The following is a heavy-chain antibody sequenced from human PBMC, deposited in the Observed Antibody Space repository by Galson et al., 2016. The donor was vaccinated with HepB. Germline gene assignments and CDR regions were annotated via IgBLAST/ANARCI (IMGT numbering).Heavy chain of an antibody. J-gene: IGHJ6*02. CDR3: ARDSQDYYYGMDV. CDR1: GYTFTGYY. Sequence: SVKVSCKASGYTFTGYYMHWVRQAPGQGLEWMGWINPNTGGTNYVQKFQGRVTMTRDTSISPAYMELSRLRSDDTALYYCARDSQDYYYGMDVWGQGTTVTVSS. V-gene: IGHV1-2*02. CDR2: INPNTGGT.